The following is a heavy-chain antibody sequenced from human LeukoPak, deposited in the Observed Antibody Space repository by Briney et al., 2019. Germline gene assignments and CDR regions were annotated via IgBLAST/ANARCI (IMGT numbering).Heavy chain of an antibody. CDR1: GFTVSSNY. Sequence: GGSLRLSCAASGFTVSSNYMSWVRQAPGKGLEWVSVIYSGGSTYYADSVKGRFTISRNNSKNTLYLQMNSLRAEDTAVYYCARIVGATPSYFDYWGQGTLVTVSS. J-gene: IGHJ4*02. CDR3: ARIVGATPSYFDY. CDR2: IYSGGST. V-gene: IGHV3-66*01. D-gene: IGHD1-26*01.